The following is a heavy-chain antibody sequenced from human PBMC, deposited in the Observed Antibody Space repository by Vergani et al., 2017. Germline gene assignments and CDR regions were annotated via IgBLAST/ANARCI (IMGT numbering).Heavy chain of an antibody. CDR1: GFTFSSYG. Sequence: QVQLVESGGGVVQPGRSLRLSCAASGFTFSSYGMHWVRRAPGKGLEWVAVISYDGSNKYYADSVKGRFTISRDNSKNTLYLQMNSLRAEDTAVYYCAKGIESPEMGFDPWGQGTLVTVSS. CDR2: ISYDGSNK. J-gene: IGHJ5*02. D-gene: IGHD5-24*01. CDR3: AKGIESPEMGFDP. V-gene: IGHV3-30*18.